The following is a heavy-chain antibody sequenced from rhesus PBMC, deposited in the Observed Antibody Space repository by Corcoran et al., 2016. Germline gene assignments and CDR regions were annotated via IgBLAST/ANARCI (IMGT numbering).Heavy chain of an antibody. CDR3: SRGPGALFFQY. V-gene: IGHV4S9*01. D-gene: IGHD3-3*01. Sequence: VQLQGSGPGLVTPSATLSPACVVSGSSITVNYYRHWIRLPTGMGLEGTGNVDGKRASTHYNPSLNSRITISKDPSKNQFFLKLNSVTAADTCVYFGSRGPGALFFQYWGQGVLVTVSS. CDR1: GSSITVNYY. CDR2: VDGKRAST. J-gene: IGHJ4*01.